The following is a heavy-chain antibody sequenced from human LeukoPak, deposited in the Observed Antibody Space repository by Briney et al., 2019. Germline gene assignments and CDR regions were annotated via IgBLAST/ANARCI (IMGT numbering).Heavy chain of an antibody. CDR3: AKDFIVGASADY. CDR2: ISGSGGST. D-gene: IGHD1-26*01. J-gene: IGHJ4*02. Sequence: PGGCLRLACPDSGFTFRSFDLSWVRQVPGKGLEWVSAISGSGGSTYYADSVKGRFTISRDNSKNTLYLQMNSLRAEDTAVYYCAKDFIVGASADYWGQGTLVTVSS. CDR1: GFTFRSFD. V-gene: IGHV3-23*01.